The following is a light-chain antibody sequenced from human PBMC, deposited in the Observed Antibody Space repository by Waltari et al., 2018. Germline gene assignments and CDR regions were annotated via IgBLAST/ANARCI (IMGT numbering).Light chain of an antibody. CDR3: AAWDVSLTGVV. CDR2: VNS. Sequence: QSVLTQAPSASGTPGQSVAISCSGSSSNIGSNTVNWYQQDPGTAPKLLIYVNSERPSGVHDRFSGSKSGTLASLAMSGLQSEDAADYYCAAWDVSLTGVVFGGGTKVTVL. CDR1: SSNIGSNT. V-gene: IGLV1-44*01. J-gene: IGLJ3*02.